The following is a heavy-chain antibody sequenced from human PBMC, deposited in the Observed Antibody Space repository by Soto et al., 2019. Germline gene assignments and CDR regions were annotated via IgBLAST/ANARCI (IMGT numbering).Heavy chain of an antibody. Sequence: EVQLVESGGGLVKRGGSLRLSCAASGFTFSSYSMNWVRQAPGKGLEWVSSISRSSSYIYYAGSVKGRFTVSRDNAENSLFLQMNSLRAEDTAVYYCARVSTSASSGWYDFDYWGQGTLVTVSS. D-gene: IGHD6-19*01. J-gene: IGHJ4*02. CDR3: ARVSTSASSGWYDFDY. CDR2: ISRSSSYI. CDR1: GFTFSSYS. V-gene: IGHV3-21*01.